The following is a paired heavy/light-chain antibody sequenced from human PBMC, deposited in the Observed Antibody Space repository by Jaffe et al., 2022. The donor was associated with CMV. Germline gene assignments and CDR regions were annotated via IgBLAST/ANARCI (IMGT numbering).Light chain of an antibody. V-gene: IGKV3-20*01. CDR1: QSVSSSY. CDR2: GAS. CDR3: QQYGSSPST. J-gene: IGKJ2*01. Sequence: EIVLTQSPGTLSLSPGERATLSCRASQSVSSSYLAWYQQKPGQAPRLLIYGASSRATGIPDRFSGSGSGTDFTLTISRLEPEDFAVYYCQQYGSSPSTFGQGTKLEIK.
Heavy chain of an antibody. J-gene: IGHJ5*02. CDR3: ASQLTSVVAATNWFDP. V-gene: IGHV4-39*01. CDR2: IYYSGST. D-gene: IGHD2-15*01. CDR1: GGSISSSSYY. Sequence: QLQLQESGPGLVKPSETLSLTCTVSGGSISSSSYYWGWIRQPPGKGLEWIGSIYYSGSTYYNPSLKSRVTISVDTSKNQFSLKLSSVTAADTAVYYCASQLTSVVAATNWFDPWGQGTLVTVSS.